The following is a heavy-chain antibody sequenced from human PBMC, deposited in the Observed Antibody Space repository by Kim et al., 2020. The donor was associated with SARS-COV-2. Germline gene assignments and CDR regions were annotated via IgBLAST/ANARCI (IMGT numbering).Heavy chain of an antibody. V-gene: IGHV1-3*01. CDR2: INADNGNT. CDR3: ARPMEVGYCTSSACPYGMDV. CDR1: GYTFNRYV. D-gene: IGHD2-8*01. J-gene: IGHJ6*02. Sequence: ASVKVSCTASGYTFNRYVIHWVRQAPGQRLEWMGWINADNGNTKYSQTFQGRVTLTRDTSASTAYMELSSLRSEDTAVFYCARPMEVGYCTSSACPYGMDVWGQGTTVTVSS.